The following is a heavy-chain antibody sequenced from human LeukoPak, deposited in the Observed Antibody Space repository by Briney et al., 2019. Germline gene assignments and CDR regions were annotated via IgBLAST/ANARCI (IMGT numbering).Heavy chain of an antibody. Sequence: GRSLRLSCAASGSTFDDYAMHWVRRAPGKGLEWVSGISWNSGSIGYADSVKGRFTISRDNAKNSLYLQMNSLRAEDTALYYCAKDLAAAGLTGGFWGQGTLVTVSS. J-gene: IGHJ4*02. CDR2: ISWNSGSI. CDR3: AKDLAAAGLTGGF. V-gene: IGHV3-9*01. CDR1: GSTFDDYA. D-gene: IGHD6-13*01.